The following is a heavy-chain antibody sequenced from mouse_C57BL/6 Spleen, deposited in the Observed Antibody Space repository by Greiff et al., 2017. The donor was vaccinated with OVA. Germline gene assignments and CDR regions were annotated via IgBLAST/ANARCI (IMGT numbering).Heavy chain of an antibody. Sequence: EVKLVESGGGLVKPGGSLKLSCAASGFTFSDYGMHWVRQAPEQGLEWVAYISSGSSTIYYADTVKGRFTISRDNAKNTLFLQMTSLRAEDTAMYYCARRYYCDSSYAMDYWGQGTSVTVSS. CDR1: GFTFSDYG. D-gene: IGHD1-1*01. CDR2: ISSGSSTI. V-gene: IGHV5-17*01. J-gene: IGHJ4*01. CDR3: ARRYYCDSSYAMDY.